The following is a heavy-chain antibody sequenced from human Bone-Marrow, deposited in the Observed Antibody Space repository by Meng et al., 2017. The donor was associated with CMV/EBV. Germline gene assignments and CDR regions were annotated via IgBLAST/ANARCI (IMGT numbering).Heavy chain of an antibody. CDR1: GYTFTSYD. D-gene: IGHD4-17*01. Sequence: ASVKVSCKASGYTFTSYDINWVRQATGQGLEWMGWVSVYNGNTHFAQRFQGRVTLTTDTSTTTAYMELESPKSDDTAVYYCARDDYGDSKEITYWGQGTLVTVSS. V-gene: IGHV1-18*01. CDR3: ARDDYGDSKEITY. CDR2: VSVYNGNT. J-gene: IGHJ4*02.